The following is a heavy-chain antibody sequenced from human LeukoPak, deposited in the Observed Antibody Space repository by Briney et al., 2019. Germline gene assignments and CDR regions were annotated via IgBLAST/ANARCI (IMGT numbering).Heavy chain of an antibody. Sequence: ASVKVSCKASGYTFTGYYIHWVRQAPGQGLEWMGWINPNSGGTNYAQKFQGRVTMTRDTSISTAYMELSRLRSDDTAVYYCARDPDMSSYGLVGWFDPWGQGTLVTVSS. J-gene: IGHJ5*02. CDR1: GYTFTGYY. CDR2: INPNSGGT. V-gene: IGHV1-2*02. CDR3: ARDPDMSSYGLVGWFDP. D-gene: IGHD5-18*01.